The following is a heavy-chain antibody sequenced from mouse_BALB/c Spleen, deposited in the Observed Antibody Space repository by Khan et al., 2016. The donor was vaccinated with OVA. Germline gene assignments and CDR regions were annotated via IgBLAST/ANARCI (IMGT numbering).Heavy chain of an antibody. V-gene: IGHV5-6-5*01. J-gene: IGHJ4*01. CDR1: GFTFSSYA. Sequence: EVELVESGGGLVKPGGSLKLSCAASGFTFSSYAMSWVRQTPEKRLEWVASISSGGNTYYPDSVKGRFTISRDDARNILYLQMSSLRSEDTAMYYCTRLVDYWGQGTSVTVSS. CDR2: ISSGGNT. CDR3: TRLVDY.